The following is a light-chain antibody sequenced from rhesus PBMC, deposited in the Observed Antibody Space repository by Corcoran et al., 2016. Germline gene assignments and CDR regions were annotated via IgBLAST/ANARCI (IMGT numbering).Light chain of an antibody. CDR2: GAS. CDR1: QSVSSY. Sequence: QVILTQSPATLSLSPGERATLSCRASQSVSSYLAWYQQKPGQAPRLLIYGASSRDTGIPDRFSGRGAGTDFTLPISSLEPEDVGVYHCYQNINGNSFGQGTKVEIK. V-gene: IGKV3-10*01. J-gene: IGKJ2*01. CDR3: YQNINGNS.